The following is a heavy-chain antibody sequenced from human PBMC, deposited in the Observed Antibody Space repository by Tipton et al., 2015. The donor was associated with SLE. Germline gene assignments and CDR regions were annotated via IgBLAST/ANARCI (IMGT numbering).Heavy chain of an antibody. CDR1: GGSFSGYY. J-gene: IGHJ3*02. D-gene: IGHD6-19*01. CDR2: INHSGST. CDR3: ARRIAVDAFDI. V-gene: IGHV4-34*01. Sequence: TLSLTCVVYGGSFSGYYWSWIRQPPGKGLEWIGEINHSGSTNYNPSLKSRVTISVDTSKNQFSLKLSSVTAADTAVYYCARRIAVDAFDIWGQGTMVTVSS.